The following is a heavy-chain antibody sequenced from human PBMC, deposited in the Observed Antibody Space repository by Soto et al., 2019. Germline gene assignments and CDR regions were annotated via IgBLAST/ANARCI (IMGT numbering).Heavy chain of an antibody. V-gene: IGHV4-59*01. CDR3: ARDCDYGGNSSYYYGMDV. Sequence: TSETLSLTCTVSGGSISSYYWSWIRQPPGKGLEWIGYIYYSGSTNYNPSLKSRVTISVDTSKNQFSLKLSSVTAADTALFYCARDCDYGGNSSYYYGMDVWGQGTTVTVSS. CDR1: GGSISSYY. CDR2: IYYSGST. J-gene: IGHJ6*02. D-gene: IGHD4-17*01.